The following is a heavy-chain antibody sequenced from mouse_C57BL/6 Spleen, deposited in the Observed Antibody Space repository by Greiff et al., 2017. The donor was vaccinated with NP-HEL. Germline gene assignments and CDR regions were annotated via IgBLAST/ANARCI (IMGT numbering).Heavy chain of an antibody. D-gene: IGHD2-4*01. Sequence: EVQVVESGPELVKPGASVKIPCKASGYTFTDYNMDWVKQSHGKSLEWIGDINPNNGGTIYNQKFKGKATLTVDKSSSTAYMELRSLTSEDTAVYYCASLIYYDYEGFAYWGQGTLVTVSA. CDR3: ASLIYYDYEGFAY. V-gene: IGHV1-18*01. J-gene: IGHJ3*01. CDR2: INPNNGGT. CDR1: GYTFTDYN.